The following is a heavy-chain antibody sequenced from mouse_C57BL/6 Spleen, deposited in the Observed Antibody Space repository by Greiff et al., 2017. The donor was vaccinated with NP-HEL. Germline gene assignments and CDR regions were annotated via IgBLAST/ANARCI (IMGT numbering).Heavy chain of an antibody. D-gene: IGHD4-1*01. CDR3: ARWEGSYYASDY. V-gene: IGHV1-82*01. CDR2: IYPGDGDT. CDR1: GYAFSSSW. J-gene: IGHJ4*01. Sequence: QVQLKQSGPELVKPGASVKISCKASGYAFSSSWMNWVKQRPGQGLEWIGRIYPGDGDTNYNGKFKGKATLTADKSSSTAYMQLSSLTSEDSAVYFCARWEGSYYASDYWGQGTSVTVSS.